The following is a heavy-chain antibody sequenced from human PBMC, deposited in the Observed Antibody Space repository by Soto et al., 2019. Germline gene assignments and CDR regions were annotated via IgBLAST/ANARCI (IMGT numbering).Heavy chain of an antibody. D-gene: IGHD6-19*01. Sequence: ESGGGVVQPGRSLRLSCAASGFTFSSYAMHWVRQAPGKGLEWVAVISYDGSNKYYADSVKGRFTISRDNSKNTLYLQMNSLRAEDTAVYYCARDVASYSGGWYGMDVWGQGTTVTVSS. CDR3: ARDVASYSGGWYGMDV. J-gene: IGHJ6*02. CDR2: ISYDGSNK. V-gene: IGHV3-30-3*01. CDR1: GFTFSSYA.